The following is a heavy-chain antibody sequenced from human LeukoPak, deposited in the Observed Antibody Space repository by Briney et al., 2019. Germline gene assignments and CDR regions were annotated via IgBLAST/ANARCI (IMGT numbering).Heavy chain of an antibody. D-gene: IGHD2-2*02. CDR3: ARDIPYGLSYFDY. Sequence: PGGSLRLSCAASGFTFSSYGMHWVRQAPGKGLEWVAVIWYDGSNKYYADSVKGRFTISRDNSKNTLYLQMNSLRAEDTAVYYCARDIPYGLSYFDYWGQGTLVTVSS. CDR2: IWYDGSNK. V-gene: IGHV3-33*01. CDR1: GFTFSSYG. J-gene: IGHJ4*02.